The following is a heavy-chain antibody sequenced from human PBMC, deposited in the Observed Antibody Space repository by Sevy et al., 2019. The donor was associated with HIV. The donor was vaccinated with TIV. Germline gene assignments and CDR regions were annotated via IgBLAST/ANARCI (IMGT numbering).Heavy chain of an antibody. Sequence: GGSLRLSCTASGFPFRAYAMSWVRQAPGKGLEWVSAISGSADRTYYADSVKGRFTISRDNSKNTLYLQMNSLRAEDTAVYYCAKESDYYETPYVDYWGQGSLVTVSS. CDR1: GFPFRAYA. CDR3: AKESDYYETPYVDY. D-gene: IGHD3-22*01. V-gene: IGHV3-23*01. CDR2: ISGSADRT. J-gene: IGHJ4*02.